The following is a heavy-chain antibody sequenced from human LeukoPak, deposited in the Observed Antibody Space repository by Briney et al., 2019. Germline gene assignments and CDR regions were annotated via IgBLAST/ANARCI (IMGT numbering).Heavy chain of an antibody. CDR3: ARGIGPYYYYYGMDV. CDR1: GGTFSSYA. V-gene: IGHV1-69*13. J-gene: IGHJ6*02. CDR2: IIPIFGTT. Sequence: SVKVSCKASGGTFSSYAISWVRQAPGQGLEWMGGIIPIFGTTNYAQKFQGRVTITADESTSTAYMELSSLRSEDTAVYYCARGIGPYYYYYGMDVWGQGTTVTVSS. D-gene: IGHD3-16*01.